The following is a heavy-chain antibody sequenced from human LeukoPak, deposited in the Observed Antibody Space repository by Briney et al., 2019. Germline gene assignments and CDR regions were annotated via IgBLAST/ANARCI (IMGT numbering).Heavy chain of an antibody. J-gene: IGHJ5*02. CDR3: AKDVERFGGDYAA. Sequence: GGSLRLTCAASGFTFSSYAMSWVRQAPGKGLEWVSATSVSGGSTYYADSVKGRFTITRDNSKNTLYLQMNSLRAEDTAVYYCAKDVERFGGDYAAWGQGTLVTVSS. V-gene: IGHV3-23*01. CDR2: TSVSGGST. D-gene: IGHD4-17*01. CDR1: GFTFSSYA.